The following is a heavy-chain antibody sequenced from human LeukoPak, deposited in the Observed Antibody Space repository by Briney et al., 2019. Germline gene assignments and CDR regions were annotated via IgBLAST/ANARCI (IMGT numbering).Heavy chain of an antibody. CDR3: ARASDGWSIDY. CDR1: GFTFSSYW. CDR2: INSDGSST. V-gene: IGHV3-74*01. D-gene: IGHD5-24*01. Sequence: GGSLRLSCAGSGFTFSSYWMHWVRQAPGKGLVWVSRINSDGSSTSYADSVKGRFTISRDNAKNTVHLQMNSLRVEDTAIYYCARASDGWSIDYWGQGTLVTVSS. J-gene: IGHJ4*02.